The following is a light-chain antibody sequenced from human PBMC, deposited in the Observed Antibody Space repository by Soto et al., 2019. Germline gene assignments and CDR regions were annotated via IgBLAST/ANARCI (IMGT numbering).Light chain of an antibody. CDR2: DVT. V-gene: IGLV2-14*03. J-gene: IGLJ1*01. CDR3: SSYTSTSSLEAF. Sequence: QSAPTQPASVSGSPGQSITISCTGTSSDAGDYDYVSWYQQHPGRAPKLLIYDVTSRPSGVSNRFSGSKSGNTASLTISGLQAEDEADYYCSSYTSTSSLEAFFGTGTKLTVL. CDR1: SSDAGDYDY.